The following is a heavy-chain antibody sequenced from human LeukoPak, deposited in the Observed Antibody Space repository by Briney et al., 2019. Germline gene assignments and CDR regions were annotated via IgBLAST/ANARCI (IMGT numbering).Heavy chain of an antibody. CDR1: GGTFSKYA. Sequence: GASVKVSCKASGGTFSKYAISWVRQAPGQGLEWMGWISAYNGNTNYAQKLQGRVTMTTDTSTSTAYMELRSLRSDDTAVYYCARVRGPYYDSSGYYPSGYWFDPWGQGTLVTVSS. CDR2: ISAYNGNT. CDR3: ARVRGPYYDSSGYYPSGYWFDP. D-gene: IGHD3-22*01. V-gene: IGHV1-18*01. J-gene: IGHJ5*02.